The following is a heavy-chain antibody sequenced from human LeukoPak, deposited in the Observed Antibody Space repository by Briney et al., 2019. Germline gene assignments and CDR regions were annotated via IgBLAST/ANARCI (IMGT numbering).Heavy chain of an antibody. V-gene: IGHV4-39*01. Sequence: PSETLSLTCTVSGGSISSSSYYWGWIRQPPGKGLEWIGSIYYSGSTYYNPSLKSRVTMSVDTSKNQFSLKLSSVTAADTAVYYCARRNCSGGSCYGFDYWGQGTLVTVSS. CDR1: GGSISSSSYY. CDR2: IYYSGST. D-gene: IGHD2-15*01. CDR3: ARRNCSGGSCYGFDY. J-gene: IGHJ4*02.